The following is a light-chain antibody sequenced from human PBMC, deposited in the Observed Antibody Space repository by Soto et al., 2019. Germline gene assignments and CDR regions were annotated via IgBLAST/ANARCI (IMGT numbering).Light chain of an antibody. CDR1: QSLLHRNGYNY. V-gene: IGKV2-28*01. CDR2: LGS. CDR3: MQALQTTLS. Sequence: DIVLTQSPLSLPVTPGEPASISCRSSQSLLHRNGYNYLDWYLQKPGQSPQLLIYLGSNRASGVLDRFSGSGSGTDFTLKISRVEAEDVGSYYCMQALQTTLSFGGGTKVELK. J-gene: IGKJ4*01.